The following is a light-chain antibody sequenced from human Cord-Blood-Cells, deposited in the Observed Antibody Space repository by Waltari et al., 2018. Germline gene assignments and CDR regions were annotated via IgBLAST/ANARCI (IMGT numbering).Light chain of an antibody. J-gene: IGLJ1*01. CDR1: SSDVGGYNY. V-gene: IGLV2-8*01. Sequence: QSALTQPPSASGSPGQSVTISCTGTSSDVGGYNYVSWYQQHPGKAPKLMLYEVSKRPSGVPVRFSGSKSGNTASLTVSGLQAEDEADYYCSSYAGSNNYVFGTGTKVTVL. CDR3: SSYAGSNNYV. CDR2: EVS.